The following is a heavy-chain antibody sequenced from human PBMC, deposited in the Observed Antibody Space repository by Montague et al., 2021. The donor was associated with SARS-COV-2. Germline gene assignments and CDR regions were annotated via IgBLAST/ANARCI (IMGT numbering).Heavy chain of an antibody. D-gene: IGHD3-9*01. Sequence: VKPTQTLTLTCTFSGFSLSTPNVGVAWIRQPPGKALEWLAVIYSNGDKRYSPSLQRRLTITKDTSRNQVVVSLTNVDPLDTATYYCAHLIRYYDIFTGILFDDWGQGTQVTVSS. V-gene: IGHV2-5*01. CDR3: AHLIRYYDIFTGILFDD. CDR1: GFSLSTPNVG. J-gene: IGHJ4*02. CDR2: IYSNGDK.